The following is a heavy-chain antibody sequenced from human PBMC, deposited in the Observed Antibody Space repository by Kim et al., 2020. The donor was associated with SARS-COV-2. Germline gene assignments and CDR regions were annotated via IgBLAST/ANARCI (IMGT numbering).Heavy chain of an antibody. J-gene: IGHJ6*02. D-gene: IGHD4-17*01. CDR3: ARDSDYSYYYIMDV. V-gene: IGHV1-18*01. Sequence: YAQKFQGRVTMTTDTSTSTGYIELRSLRSDDTAVFYCARDSDYSYYYIMDVWGQGTTVTVSS.